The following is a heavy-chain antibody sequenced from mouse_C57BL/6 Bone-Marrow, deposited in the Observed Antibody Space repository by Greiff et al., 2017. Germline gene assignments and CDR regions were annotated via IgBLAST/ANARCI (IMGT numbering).Heavy chain of an antibody. Sequence: QVQRVESGPELVKPGASVKISCKASGYAFSSSWMNWVKQRPGKGLEWIGRIYPGDGDTNYNGKFKGKATLTADKSSSTAYMQLSSLTSEDSAVYFCAKGPFDYWGQGTTLTVSS. J-gene: IGHJ2*01. CDR2: IYPGDGDT. D-gene: IGHD3-3*01. CDR1: GYAFSSSW. CDR3: AKGPFDY. V-gene: IGHV1-82*01.